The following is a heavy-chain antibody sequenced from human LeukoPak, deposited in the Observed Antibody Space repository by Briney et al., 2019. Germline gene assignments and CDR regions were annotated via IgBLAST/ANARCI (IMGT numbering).Heavy chain of an antibody. J-gene: IGHJ4*02. CDR2: LRQSTSEP. V-gene: IGHV3-7*05. CDR3: ARDGMSDYDYFDY. CDR1: VSTLSTYW. Sequence: GGSLRLSCAASVSTLSTYWMAWFRQTPGKGLQWVASLRQSTSEPSYLDSVRGRFTISRDNAANSLYLQMNNLRVEDTAVYYCARDGMSDYDYFDYWGQGTLVTVSS. D-gene: IGHD5-12*01.